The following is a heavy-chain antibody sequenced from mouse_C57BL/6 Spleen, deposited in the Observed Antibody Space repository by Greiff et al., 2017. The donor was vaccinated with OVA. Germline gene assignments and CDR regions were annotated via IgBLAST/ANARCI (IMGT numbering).Heavy chain of an antibody. CDR1: GYTFTSYW. CDR2: INPSSGYT. CDR3: ERGEDGNDPYAMDY. Sequence: QVQLQQPGAELAKPGASVKLSCKASGYTFTSYWMHWVKQRPGQGLEWIGYINPSSGYTKYNQKFKDKATLTADKSSSTAYMQLGSLTYEDSAVYYCERGEDGNDPYAMDYWGQGTSVTVSS. V-gene: IGHV1-7*01. D-gene: IGHD2-2*01. J-gene: IGHJ4*01.